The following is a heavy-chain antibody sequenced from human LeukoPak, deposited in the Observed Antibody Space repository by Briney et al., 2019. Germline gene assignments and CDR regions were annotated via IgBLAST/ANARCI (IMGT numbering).Heavy chain of an antibody. CDR2: ISSSGSTI. D-gene: IGHD3-16*01. J-gene: IGHJ4*02. V-gene: IGHV3-48*03. CDR1: GFTFSSYE. CDR3: ARGGGSWGFDF. Sequence: GGSLRLSCAVSGFTFSSYEMNWVRQAPGKGLEWVSYISSSGSTIYYADSVKGRFTISRDNAKKSLYLQMNSLRAEDTAVYYCARGGGSWGFDFWGQGTLVTVSS.